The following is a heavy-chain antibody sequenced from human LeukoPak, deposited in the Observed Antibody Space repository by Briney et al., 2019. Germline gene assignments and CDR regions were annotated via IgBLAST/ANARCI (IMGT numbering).Heavy chain of an antibody. CDR1: GFTFSSYA. J-gene: IGHJ4*02. CDR2: ISGSGGST. Sequence: GGSLRLSCAASGFTFSSYAMSSVRQAPGKGLEWVSAISGSGGSTYYADSVKGRFTISRDNSKNTLYLQMNSLRAEDTAVYYCARLRYDYVWGSYPDFDYWGQGTLVTVSS. V-gene: IGHV3-23*01. D-gene: IGHD3-16*02. CDR3: ARLRYDYVWGSYPDFDY.